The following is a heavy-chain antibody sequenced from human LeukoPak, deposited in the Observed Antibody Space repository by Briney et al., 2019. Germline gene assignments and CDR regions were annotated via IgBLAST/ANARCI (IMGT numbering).Heavy chain of an antibody. CDR1: GYSFTNYG. CDR3: AGDPPSGNVNVRAYFDH. Sequence: ASVKLSCKASGYSFTNYGLSWLRQAPGQGLEWMGWISPYNGNTYYRQELRGRISLTTDTSTGTAYMELRSLGSDDTAVYYCAGDPPSGNVNVRAYFDHWGQGALVTVSS. CDR2: ISPYNGNT. V-gene: IGHV1-18*01. J-gene: IGHJ4*02.